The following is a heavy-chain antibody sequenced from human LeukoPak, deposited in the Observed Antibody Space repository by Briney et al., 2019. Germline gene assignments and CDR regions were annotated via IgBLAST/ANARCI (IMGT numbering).Heavy chain of an antibody. CDR3: ARAEVYGDYEYYFDY. D-gene: IGHD4-17*01. V-gene: IGHV4-59*01. CDR2: IYYSGST. CDR1: GGSISSYY. Sequence: SETLSLTCTVSGGSISSYYWSWIRQPPGKGLEWIGYIYYSGSTNYNPSLKSRATISVDTSKNQFSLKLSSVTAADTAVYYCARAEVYGDYEYYFDYWGQGTLVTVSS. J-gene: IGHJ4*02.